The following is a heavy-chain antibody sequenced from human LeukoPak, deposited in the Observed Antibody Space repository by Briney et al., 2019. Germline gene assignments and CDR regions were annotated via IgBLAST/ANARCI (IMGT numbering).Heavy chain of an antibody. J-gene: IGHJ5*02. V-gene: IGHV3-30*18. Sequence: GGSLRLSCAASGFTYSSYCMHWVRQAPGKGLEWVAVISYDGSNKYYADSVKGRFTISRDNSKNTLYLQMNSLRAEDTAVYYCAKDQDIVVVPAAMLTNWFDPWGQGTLVTVSS. CDR3: AKDQDIVVVPAAMLTNWFDP. CDR1: GFTYSSYC. CDR2: ISYDGSNK. D-gene: IGHD2-2*01.